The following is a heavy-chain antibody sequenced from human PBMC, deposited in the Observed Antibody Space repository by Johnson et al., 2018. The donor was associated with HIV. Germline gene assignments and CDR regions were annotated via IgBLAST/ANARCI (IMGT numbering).Heavy chain of an antibody. CDR2: ISFAGMKK. J-gene: IGHJ3*02. V-gene: IGHV3-33*08. D-gene: IGHD2-15*01. CDR1: GFTFSNYG. CDR3: ARSKDCRGGSCPDGFDI. Sequence: QVQLVESGGALVQPGGSLRLSCAASGFTFSNYGMALVRQAPGKGLEWVAVISFAGMKKHYADSVRGRFTLSRDNSKGTLYLQMNSLRAEDTAMYYCARSKDCRGGSCPDGFDIWGQGTMVIVSS.